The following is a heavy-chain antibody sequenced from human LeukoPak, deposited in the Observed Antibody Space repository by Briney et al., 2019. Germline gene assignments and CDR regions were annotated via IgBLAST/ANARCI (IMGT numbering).Heavy chain of an antibody. CDR2: IIPIFGTS. J-gene: IGHJ6*03. Sequence: SVKVSCKASGGTFGSYAISWVRQAPGQGLEWLGGIIPIFGTSNYAQRFQGRVTITADKSTSTAYMELGSLTSEDTAVYYCARESSWFGELFYYYYMDVWGKGTTVTVSS. CDR3: ARESSWFGELFYYYYMDV. V-gene: IGHV1-69*06. D-gene: IGHD3-10*01. CDR1: GGTFGSYA.